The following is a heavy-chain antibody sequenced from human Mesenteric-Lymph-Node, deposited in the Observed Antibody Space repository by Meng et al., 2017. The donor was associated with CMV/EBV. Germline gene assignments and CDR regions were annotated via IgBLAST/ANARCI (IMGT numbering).Heavy chain of an antibody. V-gene: IGHV4-39*01. CDR2: LYYSGNT. J-gene: IGHJ4*02. D-gene: IGHD6-19*01. CDR3: ARPASAVSGRGFDY. Sequence: SGGSVSSGTFYGGWIRQPPGKGLEWIGNLYYSGNTYYNPSLKSRATISVDTSKNQFSLNLRSVSAADTAVYYCARPASAVSGRGFDYWGQGALVTVSS. CDR1: GGSVSSGTFY.